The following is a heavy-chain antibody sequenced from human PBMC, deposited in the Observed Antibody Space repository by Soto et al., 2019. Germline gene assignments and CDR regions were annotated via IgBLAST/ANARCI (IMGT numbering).Heavy chain of an antibody. Sequence: GGSLRLSCAASRFTFSDYYMSWIRQAPGKGLEWVSYISNSGSTIYYADSVKGRFTISRDNAKNSLYLQINSLRAEDTAVYYCASSIAAAPWWFDPWGQGTLVTV. J-gene: IGHJ5*02. CDR1: RFTFSDYY. D-gene: IGHD6-13*01. CDR3: ASSIAAAPWWFDP. V-gene: IGHV3-11*01. CDR2: ISNSGSTI.